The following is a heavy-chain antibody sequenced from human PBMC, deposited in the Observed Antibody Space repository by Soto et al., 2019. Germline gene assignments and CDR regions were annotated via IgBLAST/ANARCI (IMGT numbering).Heavy chain of an antibody. J-gene: IGHJ4*02. D-gene: IGHD6-19*01. V-gene: IGHV3-33*01. CDR1: GFTFSSYS. CDR2: MWYDGSNK. Sequence: QVQLVESGGGVVQPGRSLRLSCAASGFTFSSYSMHWVRQAPGKGREWVAFMWYDGSNKYYADSVKGRFTISRDNSKNTLYLQMNSLRAEDTAVYYCAREGGSGPDYWGQGTLVTVSS. CDR3: AREGGSGPDY.